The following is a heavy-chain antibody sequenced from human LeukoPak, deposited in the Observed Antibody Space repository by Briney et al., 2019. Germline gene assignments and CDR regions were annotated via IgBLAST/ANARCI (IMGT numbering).Heavy chain of an antibody. CDR3: AREEGGTYYYDTSGYSHFDY. CDR1: GGSISRYY. V-gene: IGHV4-59*01. Sequence: PSETLSLTCTVPGGSISRYYCSWIRQPPGRGLERIGYIYYSGSTNYNPSLKSRVTISVDTSKNQFSLKLSSVTAADTAVYYCAREEGGTYYYDTSGYSHFDYWGQGTLVTVSS. D-gene: IGHD3-22*01. CDR2: IYYSGST. J-gene: IGHJ4*02.